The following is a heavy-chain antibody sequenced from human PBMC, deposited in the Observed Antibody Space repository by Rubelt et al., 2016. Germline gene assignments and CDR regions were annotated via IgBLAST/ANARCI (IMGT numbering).Heavy chain of an antibody. Sequence: EVQLVESGGGLAQPGGSLRLSCAVSGFTLSSHSMNWVRQAPGKGLEWVSNIGIASRYIYYADSVRGRFTISRDNAKGSLYLQMNSLRAEDTAVDYCAREALVIYDFWSAGLGEAFDIWGQGTMVTVSS. CDR3: AREALVIYDFWSAGLGEAFDI. J-gene: IGHJ3*02. V-gene: IGHV3-48*04. D-gene: IGHD3-3*01. CDR1: GFTLSSHS. CDR2: IGIASRYI.